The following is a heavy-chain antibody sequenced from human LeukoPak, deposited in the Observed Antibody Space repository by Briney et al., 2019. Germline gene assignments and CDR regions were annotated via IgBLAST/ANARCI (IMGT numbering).Heavy chain of an antibody. D-gene: IGHD2-2*02. J-gene: IGHJ5*02. CDR2: INTANGKT. CDR1: GYSFTDYA. Sequence: ASVKVSCKASGYSFTDYAMHWVRQAPGQRLEWMGWINTANGKTKYSQKFQDRVTITRDTSATTAYMELSSLRSEDTAVFYCARDLYLKNWFDHWGLGTLVTVSS. CDR3: ARDLYLKNWFDH. V-gene: IGHV1-3*04.